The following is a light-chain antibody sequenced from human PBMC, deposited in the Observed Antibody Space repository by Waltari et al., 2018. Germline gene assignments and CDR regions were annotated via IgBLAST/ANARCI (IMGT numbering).Light chain of an antibody. CDR1: QSISSY. V-gene: IGKV3-11*01. CDR2: DAS. Sequence: EIVLTQSPATLSLSPGERATLSCRASQSISSYLAWYQQKPGQAPRLLLYDASNRATGIPARFSGGGSGTDFTLTISSLEPEDFAVYYCQQRDSWWTFGQGTKVEIK. CDR3: QQRDSWWT. J-gene: IGKJ1*01.